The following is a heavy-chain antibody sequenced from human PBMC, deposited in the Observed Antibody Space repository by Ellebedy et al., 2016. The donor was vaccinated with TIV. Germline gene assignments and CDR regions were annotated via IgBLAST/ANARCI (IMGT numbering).Heavy chain of an antibody. CDR1: GFTFSSYS. J-gene: IGHJ4*02. V-gene: IGHV3-7*03. Sequence: GESLKISCAASGFTFSSYSMNWVRQAPGKGLEWVANIKEDGSEKYYVDSVKGRFTISRDNAKNSLYLQMNSLRAEDTAVYYCARGYSSPDYWGQGTLVTVSS. CDR2: IKEDGSEK. CDR3: ARGYSSPDY. D-gene: IGHD6-13*01.